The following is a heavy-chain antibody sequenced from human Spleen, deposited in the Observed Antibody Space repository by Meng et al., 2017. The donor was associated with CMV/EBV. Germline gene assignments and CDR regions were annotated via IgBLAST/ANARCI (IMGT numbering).Heavy chain of an antibody. V-gene: IGHV3-30*02. CDR2: IRYDGSNK. CDR3: AKGLGEIGGSSNVYHSAADY. CDR1: GFTFSSYG. J-gene: IGHJ4*02. Sequence: GGSLRLSCAASGFTFSSYGMHWVRQAPGKGLEWVAFIRYDGSNKYYADSVKGRFTISRDNSKNTVYLQMNRLSGEDTAVYYCAKGLGEIGGSSNVYHSAADYWGQGTLVTVSS. D-gene: IGHD3-16*01.